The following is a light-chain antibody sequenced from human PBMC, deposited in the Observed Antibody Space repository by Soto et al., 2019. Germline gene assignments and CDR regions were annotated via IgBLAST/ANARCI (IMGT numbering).Light chain of an antibody. V-gene: IGLV2-14*01. CDR2: EVS. CDR3: SSYTTSSTMI. CDR1: SSDVGGYNY. J-gene: IGLJ2*01. Sequence: QSALTQPASVSGPPGQSITISCTGTSSDVGGYNYVSWYQQHPGKAPKLMIYEVSDRPSGVSNRFSGSKSGNTASLTISGLQAEDEAYYYCSSYTTSSTMIFGGGTKVTVL.